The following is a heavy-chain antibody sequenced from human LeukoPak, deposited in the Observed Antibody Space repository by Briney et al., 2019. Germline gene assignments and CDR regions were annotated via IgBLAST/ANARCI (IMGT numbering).Heavy chain of an antibody. CDR2: IYYSGST. CDR3: ASSTVVADDY. Sequence: PSQTLSLTCTVSGGSISSGAYYWSWVRQPPGTGLEWIGYIYYSGSTYYNPSLKSRVTISVDTSKNQFSLKLSSVTAADTAVYYCASSTVVADDYWGQGTLVTVSS. D-gene: IGHD4-23*01. V-gene: IGHV4-30-4*01. J-gene: IGHJ4*02. CDR1: GGSISSGAYY.